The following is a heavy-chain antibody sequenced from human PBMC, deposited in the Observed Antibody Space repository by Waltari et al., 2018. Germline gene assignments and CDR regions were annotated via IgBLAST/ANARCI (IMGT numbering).Heavy chain of an antibody. CDR1: GFSFSNSA. CDR3: AKDLLPTGVFDY. CDR2: ASDSGGSS. Sequence: EVQLLESGGGLVQPGGSLRLSCAASGFSFSNSALSWVRQVPGKGLEWVSAASDSGGSSYYADSVKGRFTISRDNSKNMLYLQMKYLSAEDTALYYCAKDLLPTGVFDYWGQGALVTVSS. V-gene: IGHV3-23*01. J-gene: IGHJ4*02. D-gene: IGHD3-10*01.